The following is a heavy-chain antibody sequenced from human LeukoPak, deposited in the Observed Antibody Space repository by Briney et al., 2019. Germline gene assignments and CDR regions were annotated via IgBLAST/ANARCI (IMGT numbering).Heavy chain of an antibody. J-gene: IGHJ3*02. CDR3: ARSYYYDTTGYSHDDAFDI. CDR2: ISPNSGDT. CDR1: GYTFTGHF. V-gene: IGHV1-2*02. D-gene: IGHD3-22*01. Sequence: ASVKVSCKASGYTFTGHFMHWVRQAPGQGLEWMGWISPNSGDTNYAQKFQGRVTMTRDTSISTAYMELSRLRSDDTAVYYCARSYYYDTTGYSHDDAFDIWGQGTMVTVSS.